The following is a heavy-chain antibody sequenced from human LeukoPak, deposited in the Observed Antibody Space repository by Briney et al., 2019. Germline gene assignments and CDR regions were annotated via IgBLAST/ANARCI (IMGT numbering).Heavy chain of an antibody. CDR3: TRDSYISNVYYGMDV. Sequence: PGGSLRLSCAASGLTFSNYWMHWVRQAPGKGLVWISVVDADGSHTSYADSVKGRFTISRDNAKNTLYLQMNSLRAEDAAVYFCTRDSYISNVYYGMDVWGQGATVTVSS. J-gene: IGHJ6*02. CDR2: VDADGSHT. V-gene: IGHV3-74*01. D-gene: IGHD1-26*01. CDR1: GLTFSNYW.